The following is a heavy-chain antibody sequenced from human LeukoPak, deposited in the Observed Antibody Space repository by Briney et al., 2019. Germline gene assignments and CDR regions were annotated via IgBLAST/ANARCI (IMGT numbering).Heavy chain of an antibody. CDR3: AGARPGVNTGHHFDY. D-gene: IGHD1-1*01. CDR2: IWSDGSKE. CDR1: GATISNYF. V-gene: IGHV3-33*01. J-gene: IGHJ4*02. Sequence: PGMSLRLSCVTSGATISNYFLHWVRQAPGKGLEWVAVIWSDGSKEYYVDSVKGRFTISRDNSKNMVYLQMNSLRAEDTAVYYCAGARPGVNTGHHFDYWGQGTLVTVSS.